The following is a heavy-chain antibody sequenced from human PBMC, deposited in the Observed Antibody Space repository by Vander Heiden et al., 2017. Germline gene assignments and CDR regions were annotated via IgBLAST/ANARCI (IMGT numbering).Heavy chain of an antibody. CDR1: GYCFTNYG. CDR3: ARLKSGYEEPLWYYFDY. D-gene: IGHD5-12*01. V-gene: IGHV5-51*01. J-gene: IGHJ4*02. CDR2: IYTGDSDT. Sequence: VQLVQSGAEVKKPGESLKISWKGSGYCFTNYGIGWVRRMPGKGLEWMGIIYTGDSDTRYSPSCQGQVTISADKSSSTAYLQWSSLKAADTAMYYCARLKSGYEEPLWYYFDYGGQGTLVTVSS.